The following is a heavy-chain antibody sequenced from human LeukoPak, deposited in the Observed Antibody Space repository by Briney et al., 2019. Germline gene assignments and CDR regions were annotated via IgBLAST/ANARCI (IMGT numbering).Heavy chain of an antibody. J-gene: IGHJ4*02. CDR1: GFIFSTYG. CDR3: AKDQSAMVRGAYYFDY. V-gene: IGHV3-30*18. D-gene: IGHD3-10*01. Sequence: QPGGSLRLSCAASGFIFSTYGMHWVRQAPGKGLEWVALMSYDGSTKYYGDSVKGRFTISRDNSKNTLYLQMNSLRAEDTAVYCCAKDQSAMVRGAYYFDYWGQGTLVTVSS. CDR2: MSYDGSTK.